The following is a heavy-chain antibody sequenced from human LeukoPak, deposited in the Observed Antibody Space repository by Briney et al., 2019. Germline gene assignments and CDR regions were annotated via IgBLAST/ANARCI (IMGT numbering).Heavy chain of an antibody. V-gene: IGHV3-23*01. CDR1: GFTFSSYA. CDR3: VKDSYYYDNSGYYYVKDH. Sequence: AGSLRLSCAVSGFTFSSYAMNWVRQPPGKGLEWVSGISGSGGTTYYPASVQGRFTISRDHSKNMLYVQMHSLRADDTAIYYCVKDSYYYDNSGYYYVKDHWGQGTLVTVSS. D-gene: IGHD3-22*01. CDR2: ISGSGGTT. J-gene: IGHJ4*02.